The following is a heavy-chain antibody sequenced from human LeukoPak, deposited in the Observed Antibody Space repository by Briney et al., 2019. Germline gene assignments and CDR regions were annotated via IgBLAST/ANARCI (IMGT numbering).Heavy chain of an antibody. Sequence: GASVKVSCKASGYTFTSYGISWVRQAPGQGLEWMGWISAYNGNTNYAQKLQGRVTMTTDTSTSTAYMELRSLRSDDTAVYYCARASSSKNSITIFGVVLRGYWFDPWGQGTLVTVSS. V-gene: IGHV1-18*01. J-gene: IGHJ5*02. CDR2: ISAYNGNT. CDR1: GYTFTSYG. CDR3: ARASSSKNSITIFGVVLRGYWFDP. D-gene: IGHD3-3*01.